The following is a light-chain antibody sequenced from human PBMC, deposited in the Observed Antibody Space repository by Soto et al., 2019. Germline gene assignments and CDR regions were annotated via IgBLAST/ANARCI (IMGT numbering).Light chain of an antibody. CDR3: QSYDKSLSGHVV. CDR2: SDT. CDR1: TSNIGAPYD. Sequence: QSVLTQPPSVSGAPGQRVSISCTGSTSNIGAPYDVHWYRHLPGTAPELLIYSDTYRPSGVPDRFSASKSGTSASLAITGLQAEDEADYYCQSYDKSLSGHVVFGGGTKVTVL. V-gene: IGLV1-40*01. J-gene: IGLJ2*01.